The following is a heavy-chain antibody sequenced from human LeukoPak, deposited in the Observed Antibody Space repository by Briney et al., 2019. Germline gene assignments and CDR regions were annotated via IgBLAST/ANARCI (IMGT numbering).Heavy chain of an antibody. V-gene: IGHV5-51*01. Sequence: GESLKISCKGSGYSFTSYWIGGVRQIPGKGLEGRGIIYPGDSDTRYSPSFQRQITISADRSISPAYLQWSSLKASDTAMYYCARQDRRWLIDYWGQGTLVTVPP. CDR3: ARQDRRWLIDY. J-gene: IGHJ4*02. CDR1: GYSFTSYW. CDR2: IYPGDSDT. D-gene: IGHD4-23*01.